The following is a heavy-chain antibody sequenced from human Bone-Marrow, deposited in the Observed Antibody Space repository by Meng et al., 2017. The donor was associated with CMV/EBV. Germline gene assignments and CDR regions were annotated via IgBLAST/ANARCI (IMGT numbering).Heavy chain of an antibody. CDR2: ISGSGGST. D-gene: IGHD4-11*01. Sequence: GESLKISCAASGFTVSSNYMSWVRQAPGKGLEWVSAISGSGGSTYYADSVKGRFTISRDNSKNTLYLQMNSLRAEDTAVYYCATTVTPVIYYYYYGMDVWGQGTTVTVSS. V-gene: IGHV3-23*01. J-gene: IGHJ6*01. CDR1: GFTVSSNY. CDR3: ATTVTPVIYYYYYGMDV.